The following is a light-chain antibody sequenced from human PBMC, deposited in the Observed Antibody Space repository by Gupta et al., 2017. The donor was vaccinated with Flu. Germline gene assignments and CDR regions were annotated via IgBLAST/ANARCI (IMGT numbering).Light chain of an antibody. J-gene: IGLJ1*01. CDR3: QVWDSSSDHYV. V-gene: IGLV3-21*02. CDR1: NIGSKS. Sequence: SYVLTQPPSVSVAPGQTARITCGGNNIGSKSVHWYQQKPGQAPVLVVDDESDRPSGIPERFSGSNSGNTATLTISRVEAGDEADDYCQVWDSSSDHYVFGTGTKVTVL. CDR2: DES.